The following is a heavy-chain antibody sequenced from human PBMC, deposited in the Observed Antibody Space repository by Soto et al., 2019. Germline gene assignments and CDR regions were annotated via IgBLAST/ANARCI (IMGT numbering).Heavy chain of an antibody. V-gene: IGHV4-59*08. Sequence: SETLSLTCTVSGGSISSYYWSWIRQPPGKGLEWIGYIYYSGSTKYNPSLKSRVTISVDTSKNQFSLKVSSVTAADTAVYYCARSGTTGYGQDYWGQGTLVTVSS. CDR3: ARSGTTGYGQDY. CDR2: IYYSGST. D-gene: IGHD1-7*01. CDR1: GGSISSYY. J-gene: IGHJ4*02.